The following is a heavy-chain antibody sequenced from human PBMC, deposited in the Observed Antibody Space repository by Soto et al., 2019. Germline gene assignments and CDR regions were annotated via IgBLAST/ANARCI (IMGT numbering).Heavy chain of an antibody. CDR1: GGSISGYY. CDR2: MYNTGST. V-gene: IGHV4-59*01. Sequence: SETLSLTCTVSGGSISGYYWSWIRQPPGKGLEWIGYMYNTGSTVYNPSFKSRVTISVDTSKNRFSLKLNSVTAADTAVYYCARDLWGYCGTDCYPLDVWGQGTTVTVSS. J-gene: IGHJ6*02. D-gene: IGHD2-21*02. CDR3: ARDLWGYCGTDCYPLDV.